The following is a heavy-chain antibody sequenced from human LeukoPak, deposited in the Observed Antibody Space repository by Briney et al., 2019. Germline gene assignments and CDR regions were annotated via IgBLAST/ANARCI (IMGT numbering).Heavy chain of an antibody. D-gene: IGHD3-10*01. CDR2: IYTSGST. J-gene: IGHJ6*03. CDR1: GGSFSGYY. CDR3: AREKLWFGSYYYMDV. V-gene: IGHV4-4*07. Sequence: SETLSLTCAVYGGSFSGYYWSWIRQPPGKGLEWIGRIYTSGSTNYNPSLKSRVTMSVDTSKNQFSLKLSSVTAADTAVYYCAREKLWFGSYYYMDVWGKGTTVTISS.